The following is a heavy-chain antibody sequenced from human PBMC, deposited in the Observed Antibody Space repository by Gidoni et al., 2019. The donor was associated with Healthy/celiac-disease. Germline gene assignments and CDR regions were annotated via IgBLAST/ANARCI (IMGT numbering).Heavy chain of an antibody. J-gene: IGHJ4*02. Sequence: QVQLVQSGAEVKKPGASVQVSCKASGYTFTGYYMHWVRQAPGQGLEWMGWINPNSGGTNYAQKFQGRVTMTRDTSISTAYMELSRLRSDDTAVYYCARDRLLWFGEISPYFDYWGQGTLVTVSS. CDR1: GYTFTGYY. CDR3: ARDRLLWFGEISPYFDY. D-gene: IGHD3-10*01. V-gene: IGHV1-2*02. CDR2: INPNSGGT.